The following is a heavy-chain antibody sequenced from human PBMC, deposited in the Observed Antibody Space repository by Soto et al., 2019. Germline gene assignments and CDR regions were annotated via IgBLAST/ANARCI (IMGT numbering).Heavy chain of an antibody. CDR2: IYYSGST. J-gene: IGHJ6*03. CDR1: GCSISSYY. V-gene: IGHV4-59*01. CDR3: ARDLARELERPYYYYYMDV. Sequence: SDTLSLTCTVPGCSISSYYWSWIGKPPGKGLEWIGYIYYSGSTNYNPSLKSRVTISVDTSKNQFSLKLSSVTAADTAVYYCARDLARELERPYYYYYMDVWGKGTTVT. D-gene: IGHD1-1*01.